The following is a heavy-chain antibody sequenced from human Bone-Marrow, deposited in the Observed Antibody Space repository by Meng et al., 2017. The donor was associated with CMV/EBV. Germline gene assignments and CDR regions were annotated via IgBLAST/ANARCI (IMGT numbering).Heavy chain of an antibody. J-gene: IGHJ4*02. CDR1: CGPNSSNYY. CDR2: LYYNGDT. D-gene: IGHD2/OR15-2a*01. Sequence: PLQEAGPATVEPSETLSLACIVSCGPNSSNYYWGWIRQSPGKGLEWIGSLYYNGDTYYNPSLKSRVNLSVDTSKNQFSLKLNSVIAADTAVYYCAQRIYIDSYYFDSWGQGTLVTVSS. CDR3: AQRIYIDSYYFDS. V-gene: IGHV4-39*07.